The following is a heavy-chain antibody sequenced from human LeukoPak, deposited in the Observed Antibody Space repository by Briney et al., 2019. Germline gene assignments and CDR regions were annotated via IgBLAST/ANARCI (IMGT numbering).Heavy chain of an antibody. CDR3: AKDNGGGTHAFDI. V-gene: IGHV3-30*18. CDR2: IWYGGRNK. Sequence: SLSSALSVLTSSVYGMHGVRHAPGRGLGWVAVIWYGGRNKYYADSVKGRFTISRDNSKNTLYLQMNSLRAEDTAVYYCAKDNGGGTHAFDIWGQGTMVTVSS. D-gene: IGHD4-23*01. J-gene: IGHJ3*02. CDR1: VLTSSVYG.